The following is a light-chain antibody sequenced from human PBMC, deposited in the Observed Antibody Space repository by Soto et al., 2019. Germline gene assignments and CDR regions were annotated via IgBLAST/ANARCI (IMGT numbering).Light chain of an antibody. CDR3: HQYEAVVT. CDR2: GAS. V-gene: IGKV3-20*01. CDR1: QSVTSNY. Sequence: EIVLTQSPGTLSLSPGERATLSCRASQSVTSNYLAWYQQKPGRALRLLIYGASTRATGIPDRFSGSGSGTDFTLSIRRLEHEDVAVYYCHQYEAVVTLGQGTKVEIK. J-gene: IGKJ1*01.